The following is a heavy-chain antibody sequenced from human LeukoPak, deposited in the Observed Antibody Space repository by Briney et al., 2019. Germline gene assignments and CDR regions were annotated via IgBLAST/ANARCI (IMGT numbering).Heavy chain of an antibody. V-gene: IGHV4-59*08. CDR3: ARLAPGYGDSDTDY. J-gene: IGHJ4*02. CDR2: IYYSGST. D-gene: IGHD4-17*01. CDR1: GGSISSYY. Sequence: SGTLSLTCTVSGGSISSYYWSWIRQPPGKGLQWIGYIYYSGSTNYNPSLKSRVTISVDTSKNQFSLRLSSVTAADTAVYYCARLAPGYGDSDTDYWGQGTLATVSS.